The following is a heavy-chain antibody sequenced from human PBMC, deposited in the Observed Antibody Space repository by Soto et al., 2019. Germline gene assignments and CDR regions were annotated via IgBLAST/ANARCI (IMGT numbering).Heavy chain of an antibody. Sequence: GGSLRLSCAASGFTFSSYSMNCVRQAPGKGLEWVSSISSSSYIYYADSVKGRFTISRDNAKNSLYLQMNSLRAEDTAVYYCARSIAAHLNFDYWGQVTLVIVSS. J-gene: IGHJ4*02. CDR1: GFTFSSYS. CDR3: ARSIAAHLNFDY. D-gene: IGHD6-6*01. CDR2: ISSSSYI. V-gene: IGHV3-21*01.